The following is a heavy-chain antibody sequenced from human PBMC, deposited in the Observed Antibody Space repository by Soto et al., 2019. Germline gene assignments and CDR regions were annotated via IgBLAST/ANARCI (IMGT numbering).Heavy chain of an antibody. J-gene: IGHJ5*02. D-gene: IGHD4-17*01. Sequence: EASLKVSCKASGYSFHTYAISWVRQAPGQGLEWVGWISGYNGNTNYAQKFQGRVTLTTDTSISTAYMELSSLRSEDTAVYFCARGVKYGAYSRWFDPWGQGTLVTVSS. CDR1: GYSFHTYA. V-gene: IGHV1-18*01. CDR3: ARGVKYGAYSRWFDP. CDR2: ISGYNGNT.